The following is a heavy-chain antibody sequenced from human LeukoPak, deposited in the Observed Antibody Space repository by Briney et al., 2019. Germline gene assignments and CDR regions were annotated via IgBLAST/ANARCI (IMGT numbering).Heavy chain of an antibody. CDR2: ISNTGSTT. Sequence: PGGSLRLSCAASGFTFSDYYMSWIRQAPGKGLEWVSHISNTGSTTYYADSVKGRFTISRDNAKNSLYLQMNSLRAEDTAVYYCARKRPLTENIGDFDYWGQGTLVTVSS. J-gene: IGHJ4*02. CDR1: GFTFSDYY. CDR3: ARKRPLTENIGDFDY. D-gene: IGHD2/OR15-2a*01. V-gene: IGHV3-11*01.